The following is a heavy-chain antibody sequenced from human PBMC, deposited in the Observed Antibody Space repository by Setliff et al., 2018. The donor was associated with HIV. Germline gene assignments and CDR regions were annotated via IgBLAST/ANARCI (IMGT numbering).Heavy chain of an antibody. Sequence: EASVKVSCKASGGTFSSYAISWVRQAPGQGLEWMGGIIPIFGTANYAQKFQGRVTITADESTSTAYMELSSLRSEDTAVYYCARDRSNYVGLDAFDIWGQGTMV. V-gene: IGHV1-69*13. CDR2: IIPIFGTA. J-gene: IGHJ3*02. CDR1: GGTFSSYA. CDR3: ARDRSNYVGLDAFDI. D-gene: IGHD4-4*01.